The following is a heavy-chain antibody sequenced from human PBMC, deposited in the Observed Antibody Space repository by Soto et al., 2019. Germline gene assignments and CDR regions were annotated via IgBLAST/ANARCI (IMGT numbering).Heavy chain of an antibody. Sequence: GGSLRLSCAASGFTFSSYSMHWVRQAPGKGLEWVAVISYDGSNKYYADSVKGRFTISRDNSKNTLYLQMNSLRAEDTAVYYCAKVRPGIVGATEWEGYFPHWGQGTLVTVSS. D-gene: IGHD1-26*01. CDR1: GFTFSSYS. CDR2: ISYDGSNK. J-gene: IGHJ1*01. CDR3: AKVRPGIVGATEWEGYFPH. V-gene: IGHV3-30*18.